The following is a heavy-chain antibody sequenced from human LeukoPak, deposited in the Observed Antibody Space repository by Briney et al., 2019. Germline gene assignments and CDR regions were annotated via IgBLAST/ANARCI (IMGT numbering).Heavy chain of an antibody. CDR2: INHSGST. CDR3: ARQQGDYVDY. Sequence: PSETLSLTCAVYGGSFSGYYWSWIRQPPGKGLEWIGEINHSGSTNYNPSLKSRVIISVDTSKNHFSLKLNSVTAADTAVYHCARQQGDYVDYWGQGTLVSVSP. J-gene: IGHJ4*02. D-gene: IGHD6-13*01. CDR1: GGSFSGYY. V-gene: IGHV4-34*01.